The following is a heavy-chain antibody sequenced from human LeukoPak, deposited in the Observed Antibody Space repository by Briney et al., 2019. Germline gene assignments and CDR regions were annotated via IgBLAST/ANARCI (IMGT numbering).Heavy chain of an antibody. CDR2: INHSGST. Sequence: SETLSLTCAVYGGTFSGYYWSWLRQPPGKGLEWIGEINHSGSTNYNPSLKSRVTISVDTSKNQFSLKLSSVTAADTAVYYCARVPLWGTLDAFDIWGQGTMVTVSS. V-gene: IGHV4-34*01. J-gene: IGHJ3*02. D-gene: IGHD3-16*01. CDR1: GGTFSGYY. CDR3: ARVPLWGTLDAFDI.